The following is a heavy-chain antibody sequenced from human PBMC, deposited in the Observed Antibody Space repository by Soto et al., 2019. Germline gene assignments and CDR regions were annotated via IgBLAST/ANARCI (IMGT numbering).Heavy chain of an antibody. V-gene: IGHV5-51*01. Sequence: PGQSLKISCKLSVYNFHTYWIACVRQMPGKGLEWMGFIYPHDSDTRYSPSFRGQVTISADKSTNTAYLQWTSLKASDTAIYFCARPTDYQYGMQVWGQGTTVTVS. CDR1: VYNFHTYW. CDR3: ARPTDYQYGMQV. CDR2: IYPHDSDT. J-gene: IGHJ6*02. D-gene: IGHD4-17*01.